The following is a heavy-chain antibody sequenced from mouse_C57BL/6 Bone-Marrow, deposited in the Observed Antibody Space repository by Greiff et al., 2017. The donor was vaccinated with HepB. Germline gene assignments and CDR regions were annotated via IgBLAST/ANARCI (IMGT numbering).Heavy chain of an antibody. CDR1: GYTFTDYY. CDR3: ARDSSGPAWFAY. CDR2: INPNNGGT. V-gene: IGHV1-26*01. J-gene: IGHJ3*01. Sequence: VQLQQSGPELVKPGASVKISCKASGYTFTDYYMNWVKQSHGKSLEWIGDINPNNGGTSYNQKFKGKATLTVDKSSSTAYMELRSLTSEDSAVYYCARDSSGPAWFAYWGQGTLVTVSA. D-gene: IGHD3-2*02.